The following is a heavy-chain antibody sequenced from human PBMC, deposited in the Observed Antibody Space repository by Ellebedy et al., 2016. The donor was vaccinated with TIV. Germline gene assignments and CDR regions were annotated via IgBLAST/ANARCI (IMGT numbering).Heavy chain of an antibody. V-gene: IGHV3-74*01. Sequence: PGGSLRLSCAASGLTFSSYWMHWVRQTPGKGLVWVSRINSDGSSTSYADSVKGRFTISRDNAKNTLYLQMNSLRAEDTAVYYCAKGGSYVIDYWGQGTLVTVSS. CDR2: INSDGSST. D-gene: IGHD1-26*01. CDR3: AKGGSYVIDY. J-gene: IGHJ4*02. CDR1: GLTFSSYW.